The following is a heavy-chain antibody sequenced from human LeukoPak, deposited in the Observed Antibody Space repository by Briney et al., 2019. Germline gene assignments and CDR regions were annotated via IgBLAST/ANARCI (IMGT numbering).Heavy chain of an antibody. V-gene: IGHV4-30-4*01. Sequence: PSETLSLTCTVSGGSISSGDYFWRWIRQHPGKGLEWIGYIYYSGSTYYNPSLKSRVAISVDTSKNQFSLTVSSVTAADTAVYYCARDLLPELYTAPGACYWGQGTLVTVSS. J-gene: IGHJ4*02. CDR3: ARDLLPELYTAPGACY. CDR2: IYYSGST. CDR1: GGSISSGDYF. D-gene: IGHD5-18*01.